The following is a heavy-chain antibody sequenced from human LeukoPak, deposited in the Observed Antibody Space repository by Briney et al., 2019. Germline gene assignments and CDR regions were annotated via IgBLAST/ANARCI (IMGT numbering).Heavy chain of an antibody. J-gene: IGHJ4*02. CDR3: ARSASWENFVEV. CDR2: IYSGGST. Sequence: PGGSLRLSCAASGFTVSSNYMSWVRQAPGKGLEWVSVIYSGGSTYYADSVKGRFTISRDNSKNTLYLQMNSLRAEDTAVYYCARSASWENFVEVWGQGTLVTVSS. V-gene: IGHV3-53*01. CDR1: GFTVSSNY. D-gene: IGHD1-26*01.